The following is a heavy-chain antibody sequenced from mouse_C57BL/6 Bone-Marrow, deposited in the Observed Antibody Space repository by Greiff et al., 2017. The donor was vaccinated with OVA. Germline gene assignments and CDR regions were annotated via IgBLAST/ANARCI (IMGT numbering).Heavy chain of an antibody. CDR3: AREDDYDGSPYAMDY. Sequence: VQLQQSGPGLVKPSQSLSLTCSVTGYSITSGYYWNWIRQFPGNKLEWMGYISYDGSNNYNPSLKNRISITRDTSKNQFFLKLNSVTTEDTATYYCAREDDYDGSPYAMDYWGQGTSVTVSS. CDR2: ISYDGSN. D-gene: IGHD2-4*01. CDR1: GYSITSGYY. V-gene: IGHV3-6*01. J-gene: IGHJ4*01.